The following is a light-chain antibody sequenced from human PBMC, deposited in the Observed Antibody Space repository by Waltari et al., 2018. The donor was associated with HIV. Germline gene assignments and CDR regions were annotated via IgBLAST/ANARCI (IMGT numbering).Light chain of an antibody. Sequence: QSVLTQPPSVSAAPGQKVTISCSGSSSNIGNNYVSWYQQRPGTAPKLRIYDNNKRPSGIPDRCSGSKSGTSATLGITGRQTGDEADYYCGTWDSSLSAGPWVFGGGTKLTVL. CDR1: SSNIGNNY. CDR2: DNN. V-gene: IGLV1-51*01. J-gene: IGLJ3*02. CDR3: GTWDSSLSAGPWV.